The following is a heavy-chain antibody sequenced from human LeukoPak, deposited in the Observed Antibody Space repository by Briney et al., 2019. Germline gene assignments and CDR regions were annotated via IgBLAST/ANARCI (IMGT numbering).Heavy chain of an antibody. CDR2: INEDGNKK. CDR1: GFTFSSYA. J-gene: IGHJ4*02. Sequence: PGGSLRLSCAASGFTFSSYAMHWVRQAPGKGLEWVANINEDGNKKNYVDSVKGRFTISRDNAKNSLYLQMNSLRAEDTAIYYCTRVGYIDEGIDYWGQGTLVTVSS. V-gene: IGHV3-7*04. CDR3: TRVGYIDEGIDY. D-gene: IGHD5-24*01.